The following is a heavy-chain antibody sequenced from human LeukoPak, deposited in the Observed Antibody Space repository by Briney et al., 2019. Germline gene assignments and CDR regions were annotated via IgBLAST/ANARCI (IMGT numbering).Heavy chain of an antibody. CDR1: GGSISSGGYY. J-gene: IGHJ5*02. V-gene: IGHV4-31*03. D-gene: IGHD1-14*01. CDR2: IYYSGST. Sequence: SQTLSLTCTVSGGSISSGGYYWSWIRQHPGRGLEWIGHIYYSGSTYYNPSLKSRLTISVDTSKNQFSLKPTSVIAADTAVYYCARDIGRVLRNASPHWFDPWGQGTLVTVSS. CDR3: ARDIGRVLRNASPHWFDP.